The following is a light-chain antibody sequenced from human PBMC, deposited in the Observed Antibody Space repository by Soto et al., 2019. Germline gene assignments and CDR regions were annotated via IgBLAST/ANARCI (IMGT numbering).Light chain of an antibody. J-gene: IGKJ1*01. CDR3: QQYNSYSGT. Sequence: DIQMTQSPSTLSASVGDRVTITCRASQSISSWLAWYQQKPGKAPNLLIYDASTLESGVPSRFSGSGSGTEFTLTIGSLQPDDFATYYCQQYNSYSGTFGQGTKVDIK. CDR2: DAS. CDR1: QSISSW. V-gene: IGKV1-5*01.